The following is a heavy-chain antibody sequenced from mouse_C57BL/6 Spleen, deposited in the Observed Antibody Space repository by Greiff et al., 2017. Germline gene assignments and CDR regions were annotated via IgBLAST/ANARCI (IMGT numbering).Heavy chain of an antibody. J-gene: IGHJ3*01. Sequence: VKLQQPGAELVKPGASVKLSCKASGYTFTSYWMHWVKQRPGQGLEWIGMIHPNSGSTNYNEKFKSKATLTVDKSSSTAYMQLSSLTSEDSADYYCTRVDDGYPAWFAYWGQGTLVTVSA. D-gene: IGHD2-3*01. V-gene: IGHV1-64*01. CDR3: TRVDDGYPAWFAY. CDR2: IHPNSGST. CDR1: GYTFTSYW.